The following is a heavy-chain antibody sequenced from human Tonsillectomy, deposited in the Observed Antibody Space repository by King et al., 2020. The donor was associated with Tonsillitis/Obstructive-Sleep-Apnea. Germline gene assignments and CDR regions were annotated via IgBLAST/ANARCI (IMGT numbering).Heavy chain of an antibody. V-gene: IGHV3-30*04. CDR1: GFTFSSYA. D-gene: IGHD2-21*01. CDR2: ISYDGSTK. CDR3: ATEGPDCGGVCSNTAFAA. J-gene: IGHJ5*02. Sequence: VQLVESGGGVVQPGRSLRLSCAASGFTFSSYAIHWVRQAPGKGLEWVAFISYDGSTKYYADSVKGRFTISRDNSKNTVYLQMNSLRVEDTAVYFCATEGPDCGGVCSNTAFAAWGQGTLVTVSS.